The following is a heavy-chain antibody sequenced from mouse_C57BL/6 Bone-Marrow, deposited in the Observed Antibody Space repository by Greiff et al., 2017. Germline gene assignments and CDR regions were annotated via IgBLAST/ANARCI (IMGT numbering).Heavy chain of an antibody. Sequence: EVQRLESGGGLVKPGGSLKLSCAASGFTFSSYAMSWVRQTPEKRLEWVATISDGGSYTYYPDNVKGRFTISRDNSSNNPYLQLSHLKSEDTAMYYGAKRGGSSPSYYAMDYWGQGTSVTVSS. J-gene: IGHJ4*01. D-gene: IGHD1-1*01. CDR3: AKRGGSSPSYYAMDY. V-gene: IGHV5-4*03. CDR1: GFTFSSYA. CDR2: ISDGGSYT.